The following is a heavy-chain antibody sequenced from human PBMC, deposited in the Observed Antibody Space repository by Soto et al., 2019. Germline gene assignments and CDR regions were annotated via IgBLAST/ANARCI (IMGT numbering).Heavy chain of an antibody. CDR3: AFDYDFWSGPTTYYYYGMDV. J-gene: IGHJ6*02. D-gene: IGHD3-3*01. CDR1: GFTFSSYW. CDR2: INSDGSST. Sequence: PRGPLRLSCAASGFTFSSYWMHWVRQAPGRGLVWVSRINSDGSSTSYADSVKGRFTISRDNAKNTLYLQMNSLRAEDTAVYYCAFDYDFWSGPTTYYYYGMDVWGQGTTVTVSS. V-gene: IGHV3-74*01.